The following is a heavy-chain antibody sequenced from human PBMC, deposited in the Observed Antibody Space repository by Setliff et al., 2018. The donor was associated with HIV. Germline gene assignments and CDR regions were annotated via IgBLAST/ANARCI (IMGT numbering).Heavy chain of an antibody. CDR1: GGSLSGYY. D-gene: IGHD7-27*01. CDR2: VSHTGST. CDR3: ARHHQTGFYYYYMDI. Sequence: SETLSLTCAVYGGSLSGYYWRWIRQPPGKGLEWIGDVSHTGSTNYNPSLKSRITISADTPKNQFSLKLSSVTAADTAVYYCARHHQTGFYYYYMDIWGKGTTVTVSS. V-gene: IGHV4-34*01. J-gene: IGHJ6*03.